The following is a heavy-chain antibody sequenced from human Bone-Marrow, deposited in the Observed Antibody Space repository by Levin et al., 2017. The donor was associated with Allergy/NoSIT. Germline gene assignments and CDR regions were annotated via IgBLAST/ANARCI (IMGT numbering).Heavy chain of an antibody. CDR2: ISSSSSYI. CDR1: GFTFSSYS. V-gene: IGHV3-21*01. J-gene: IGHJ2*01. Sequence: GESLKISCAASGFTFSSYSMNWVRQAPGKGLERVSSISSSSSYIYYADSVKGRFTISRDNAKNSLYLQMNSLRAEDTAVYYCAREGGVIVANFEWYFDLWGRGTLVTVSS. D-gene: IGHD3-3*01. CDR3: AREGGVIVANFEWYFDL.